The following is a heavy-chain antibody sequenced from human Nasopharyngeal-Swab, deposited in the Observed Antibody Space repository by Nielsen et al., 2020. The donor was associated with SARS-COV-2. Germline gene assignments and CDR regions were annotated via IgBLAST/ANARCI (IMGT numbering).Heavy chain of an antibody. J-gene: IGHJ4*02. CDR3: AKDPVGYVPLYYFDY. CDR2: IKQDGSEK. V-gene: IGHV3-7*03. D-gene: IGHD5-12*01. Sequence: VRQAPGKGLEWVANIKQDGSEKYYVDSVKGRFTISRDNAKNSLYLQMNSLRAEDTAVYYCAKDPVGYVPLYYFDYWGQGTLVTVSS.